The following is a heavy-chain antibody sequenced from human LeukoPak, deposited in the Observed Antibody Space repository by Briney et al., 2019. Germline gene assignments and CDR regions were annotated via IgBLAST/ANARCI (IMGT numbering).Heavy chain of an antibody. V-gene: IGHV3-33*06. J-gene: IGHJ4*02. Sequence: GGSLRLSCAASGFSFNTHGMHWVRQAPGKGLEWVAAIWFDGSVKHYSDAVKGRFTIPRDNSLDTLYLQMNSLRVEDTAMYYCAKDMAIQFLEPAFWGQGTLVTVSS. CDR2: IWFDGSVK. CDR1: GFSFNTHG. D-gene: IGHD3-3*01. CDR3: AKDMAIQFLEPAF.